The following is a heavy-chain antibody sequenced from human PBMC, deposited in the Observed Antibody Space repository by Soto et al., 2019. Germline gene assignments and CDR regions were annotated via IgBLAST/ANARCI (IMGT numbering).Heavy chain of an antibody. V-gene: IGHV3-15*07. Sequence: PGGALRLSCAASGFTFSNAWMNWVRKAPGKGLEWVGRIKSKTDGGTTDYAAPVKGRFTISRDDSKNTLYLQMNSLKTEDTAVYYCTTVKYSGYDMRVYYYYYGMDVWGQGTTVTVSS. J-gene: IGHJ6*02. CDR1: GFTFSNAW. D-gene: IGHD5-12*01. CDR3: TTVKYSGYDMRVYYYYYGMDV. CDR2: IKSKTDGGTT.